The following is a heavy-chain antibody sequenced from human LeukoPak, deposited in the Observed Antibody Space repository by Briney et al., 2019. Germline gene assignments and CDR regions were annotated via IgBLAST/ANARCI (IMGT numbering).Heavy chain of an antibody. V-gene: IGHV1-2*02. CDR3: ARDWHTTVEAYCYYYGMDG. J-gene: IGHJ6*02. D-gene: IGHD4-23*01. Sequence: GASVKVSCKASGYTSTGYYMHWVRQAPGQGLEGMGWINPNSGGTNYAQKFQGRVTMTRDTSISTAYMELSRLRSDDTAVYYCARDWHTTVEAYCYYYGMDGWGQGTTVTVSS. CDR2: INPNSGGT. CDR1: GYTSTGYY.